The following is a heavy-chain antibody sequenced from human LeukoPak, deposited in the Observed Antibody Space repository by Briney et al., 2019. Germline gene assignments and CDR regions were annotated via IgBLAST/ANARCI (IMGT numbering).Heavy chain of an antibody. J-gene: IGHJ3*02. CDR2: IWYDGSNK. D-gene: IGHD6-6*01. CDR3: AREYSSSSDAFDI. V-gene: IGHV3-33*01. Sequence: WGSLRLSCAASGFTFSSYGMHWVRQAPGKGLEWVAVIWYDGSNKYYADSVKGRFTISRDNSKNTLYLQMNSLRAEDTAVYYCAREYSSSSDAFDIWGQGTMVTVSS. CDR1: GFTFSSYG.